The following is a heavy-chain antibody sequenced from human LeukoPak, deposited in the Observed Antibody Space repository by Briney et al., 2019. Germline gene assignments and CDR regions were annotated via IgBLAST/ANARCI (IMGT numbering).Heavy chain of an antibody. D-gene: IGHD1-1*01. CDR1: GFTFSSYA. V-gene: IGHV3-48*04. Sequence: QPGGSLRLSCAASGFTFSSYAMSWVRQAPGKGLEWVSYISSSGSTIYYADSVKGRFTISRDNAKNSLYLQMNSLRAEDTAVYYCARERAGTTGGDAFDIWGQGTMVTVSS. CDR2: ISSSGSTI. CDR3: ARERAGTTGGDAFDI. J-gene: IGHJ3*02.